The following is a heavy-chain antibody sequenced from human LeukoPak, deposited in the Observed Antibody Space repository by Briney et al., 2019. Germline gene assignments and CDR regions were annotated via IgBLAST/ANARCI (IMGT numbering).Heavy chain of an antibody. V-gene: IGHV3-23*01. CDR1: GFTFSSYA. Sequence: QTGGSLRLSCAASGFTFSSYATSWVRQAPGKGLEWVSAISGSGGSTYYADSVKGRFTISRDNSKNTLYLQMNSLRAEDTAVYYCAKYLTVAGSTGYFDYWGQGTLVTVSS. J-gene: IGHJ4*02. CDR2: ISGSGGST. D-gene: IGHD6-19*01. CDR3: AKYLTVAGSTGYFDY.